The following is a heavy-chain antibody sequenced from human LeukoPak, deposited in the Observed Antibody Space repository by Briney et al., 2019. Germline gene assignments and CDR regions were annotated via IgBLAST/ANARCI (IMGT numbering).Heavy chain of an antibody. D-gene: IGHD5-12*01. J-gene: IGHJ4*02. Sequence: GASVKVSFKASGYTFTSSGISWVRQAPGQGLERMGWISAYNGNTNYAQKLQGRVTMTTDTSTSTAYMELRSLRSDDTAVYYCARHPGSGYDRVWDYWGQGTLVTVSS. CDR1: GYTFTSSG. CDR3: ARHPGSGYDRVWDY. CDR2: ISAYNGNT. V-gene: IGHV1-18*01.